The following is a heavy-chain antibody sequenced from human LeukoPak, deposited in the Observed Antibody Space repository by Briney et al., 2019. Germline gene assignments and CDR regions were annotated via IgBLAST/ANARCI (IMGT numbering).Heavy chain of an antibody. V-gene: IGHV4-38-2*02. CDR1: GYSISTGYY. CDR2: IYYSGST. Sequence: SETLSLTCTVSGYSISTGYYWDWIRQPPGKGLEWIGSIYYSGSTYYNPSLKSRVTISVDTSKNQFSLKLSSVTAADTAVYYCARQDILTGYAFDIWGQGTMVTVSS. D-gene: IGHD3-9*01. CDR3: ARQDILTGYAFDI. J-gene: IGHJ3*02.